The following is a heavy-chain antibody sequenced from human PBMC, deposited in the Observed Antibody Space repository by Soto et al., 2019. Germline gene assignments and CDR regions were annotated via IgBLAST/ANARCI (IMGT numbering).Heavy chain of an antibody. Sequence: ASVKVSCKASGYSFTDYHIHWVRQAPGQGLEWLGRINPKSGGTSTAQKFQGWVTMTTDTSISTASMELTRLTSDDTAIYYCARGDSTGCSNGVCSFFYNHEMDVGG. CDR2: INPKSGGT. J-gene: IGHJ6*02. CDR1: GYSFTDYH. V-gene: IGHV1-2*04. CDR3: ARGDSTGCSNGVCSFFYNHEMDV. D-gene: IGHD2-8*01.